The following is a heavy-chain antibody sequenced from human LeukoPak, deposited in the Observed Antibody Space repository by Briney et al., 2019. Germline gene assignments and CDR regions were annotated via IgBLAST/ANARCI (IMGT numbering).Heavy chain of an antibody. CDR3: ARDPVWVGGATASPSRWYFDL. CDR2: IYTSGST. D-gene: IGHD1-26*01. Sequence: SETLSLTCTVSGGSISSYYWSWIRQPAGKGLEWIGRIYTSGSTNYSPSLKSRVTMSVDTSKNQFSLKLSSVTAADTAVYYCARDPVWVGGATASPSRWYFDLWGRGTLVTVSS. CDR1: GGSISSYY. J-gene: IGHJ2*01. V-gene: IGHV4-4*07.